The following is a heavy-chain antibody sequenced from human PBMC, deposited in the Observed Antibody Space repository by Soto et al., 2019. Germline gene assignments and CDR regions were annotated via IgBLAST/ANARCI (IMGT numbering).Heavy chain of an antibody. Sequence: SSLNGDRKTSGGSYSAVPISCVRQNPVQGLEWMGGIISILGTTEYAQKFQGRVTIYADESTRTAYMELSSLRSDDTAVYFCATSGECGGACSVYGMAVWGQGTTVPVSS. D-gene: IGHD2-21*02. J-gene: IGHJ6*02. CDR2: IISILGTT. V-gene: IGHV1-69*13. CDR3: ATSGECGGACSVYGMAV. CDR1: GGSYSAVP.